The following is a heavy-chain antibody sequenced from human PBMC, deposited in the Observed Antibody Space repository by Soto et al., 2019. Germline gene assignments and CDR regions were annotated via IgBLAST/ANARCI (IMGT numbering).Heavy chain of an antibody. Sequence: PVGSLRLSCAASGFTFDDYAMHWVRQVPGKGLEWVSGINWNSGSIGYGDSVKGRFAISRDNAKNSLHLQMNSLSAEDTAFYYCVKDESINWYSGHFRHWGQGTLVTAPQ. V-gene: IGHV3-9*01. CDR2: INWNSGSI. CDR3: VKDESINWYSGHFRH. J-gene: IGHJ1*01. CDR1: GFTFDDYA. D-gene: IGHD6-13*01.